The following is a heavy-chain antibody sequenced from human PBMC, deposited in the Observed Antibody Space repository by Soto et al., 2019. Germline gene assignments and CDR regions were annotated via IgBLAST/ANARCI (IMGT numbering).Heavy chain of an antibody. V-gene: IGHV1-3*01. CDR2: INVGNGNT. CDR1: GYTFTXYE. CDR3: ARNYHGLGV. D-gene: IGHD3-10*01. Sequence: QAQLVQSGAEVKKPGASVKVSCKASGYTFTXYEIYWVRQAPGQKLEWMGWINVGNGNTKYSQKFQGRVTITRDTSASTAYMELSGLTFEDTAVYYCARNYHGLGVWGKGTTVTVSS. J-gene: IGHJ6*04.